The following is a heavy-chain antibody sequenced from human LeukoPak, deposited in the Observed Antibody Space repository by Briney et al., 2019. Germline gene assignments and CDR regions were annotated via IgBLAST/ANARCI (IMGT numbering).Heavy chain of an antibody. Sequence: GGSLRLSCTGSGFTFSDYYMNWIRQAPGKGLEWVSYINSSGTTIYYADSVKGRFAISRDNAKNSLYLQMNSLRAEDTAVYYCASQKVPAAMMGPFDYWGQGTLVTVSS. J-gene: IGHJ4*02. CDR2: INSSGTTI. V-gene: IGHV3-11*01. D-gene: IGHD2-2*01. CDR1: GFTFSDYY. CDR3: ASQKVPAAMMGPFDY.